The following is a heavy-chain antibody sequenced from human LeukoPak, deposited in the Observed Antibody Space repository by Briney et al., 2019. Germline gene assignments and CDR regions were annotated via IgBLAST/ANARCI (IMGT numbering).Heavy chain of an antibody. D-gene: IGHD2-15*01. CDR3: AGDSCSGGSCYVDY. Sequence: GASVKVSCKASGYTFTSYGISWVRQAPGQGLEWMGWISAYNGNTNYAQKLQGRVTMTTDTSTSTAYMELRSLRSDDTAVYYCAGDSCSGGSCYVDYWGQGTLVTVSS. CDR2: ISAYNGNT. V-gene: IGHV1-18*01. CDR1: GYTFTSYG. J-gene: IGHJ4*02.